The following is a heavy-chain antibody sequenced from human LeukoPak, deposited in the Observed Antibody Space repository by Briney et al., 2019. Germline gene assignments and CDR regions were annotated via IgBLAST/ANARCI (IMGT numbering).Heavy chain of an antibody. CDR2: MNPNSGNT. CDR1: GYTFTSYD. Sequence: ASVKVSCKASGYTFTSYDINWVRQATGQGLEWMGWMNPNSGNTGCAQKFQGRVTMTRNTSISTAYMELSSLRSEDTAVYYCARGSELQDGRYYGDHGYWGQGTLVTVSS. V-gene: IGHV1-8*01. J-gene: IGHJ4*02. D-gene: IGHD4-17*01. CDR3: ARGSELQDGRYYGDHGY.